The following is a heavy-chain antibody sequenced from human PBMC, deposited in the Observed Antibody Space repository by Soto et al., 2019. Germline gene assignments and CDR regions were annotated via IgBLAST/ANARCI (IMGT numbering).Heavy chain of an antibody. CDR2: ISGVRDYI. V-gene: IGHV3-21*06. CDR1: GFTFSYYP. Sequence: EVQLVGSGGGLVNPGGSLRLSCAASGFTFSYYPLHWVRRVPGKGLEWVSSISGVRDYIRYADSVKGRFAISRDNAKTSLYLQMNSLTAEDTAVYYCAREGVHNYTEYYFDYWGQGTLVTVSS. CDR3: AREGVHNYTEYYFDY. J-gene: IGHJ4*02. D-gene: IGHD3-10*01.